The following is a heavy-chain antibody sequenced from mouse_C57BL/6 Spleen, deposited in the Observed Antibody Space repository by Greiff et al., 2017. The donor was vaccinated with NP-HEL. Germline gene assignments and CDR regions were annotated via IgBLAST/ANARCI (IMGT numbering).Heavy chain of an antibody. CDR3: ARLWAAQATLDY. V-gene: IGHV1-82*01. J-gene: IGHJ2*01. D-gene: IGHD3-2*02. Sequence: VQLQQSGPELVKPGASVKISCKASGYAFSSSWMNWVKQRPGKGLEWIGRIYPGDGDTNYNGKFKGKATLTADKSSSTAYMQLSSLTSEDSAVYVCARLWAAQATLDYWGQGTTLTVSS. CDR1: GYAFSSSW. CDR2: IYPGDGDT.